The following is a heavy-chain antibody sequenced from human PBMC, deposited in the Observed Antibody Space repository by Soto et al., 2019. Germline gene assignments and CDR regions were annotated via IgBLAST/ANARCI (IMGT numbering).Heavy chain of an antibody. CDR3: AKVGSSSWYNYFDY. J-gene: IGHJ4*02. CDR1: GFTFSSYA. V-gene: IGHV3-23*01. CDR2: ISGSGGST. D-gene: IGHD6-13*01. Sequence: GGSLRLSCAASGFTFSSYAMSWVRQAPGKGLEWVSAISGSGGSTYYADSVKGRFTISRDNSKNTLYLQMNSLRAEETAVYYCAKVGSSSWYNYFDYWGQGTLVTVSS.